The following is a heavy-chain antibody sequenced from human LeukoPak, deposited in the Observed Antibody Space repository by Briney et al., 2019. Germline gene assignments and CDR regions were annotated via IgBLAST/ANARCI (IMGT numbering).Heavy chain of an antibody. CDR1: GFTFSSYG. J-gene: IGHJ4*02. D-gene: IGHD4-17*01. Sequence: GRSLRLSCAASGFTFSSYGMHWVRQAPGEGLEWVAVIWYDGSNKYYADSVKGRFTISRDKSKNTLYLQMNSLRAEDTAVYYCARDQRYGDYWSGFDYWGQGTLVTVSS. V-gene: IGHV3-33*01. CDR2: IWYDGSNK. CDR3: ARDQRYGDYWSGFDY.